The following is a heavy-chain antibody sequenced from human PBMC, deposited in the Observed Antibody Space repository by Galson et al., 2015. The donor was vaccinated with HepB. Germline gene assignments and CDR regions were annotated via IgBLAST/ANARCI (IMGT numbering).Heavy chain of an antibody. D-gene: IGHD3-3*01. CDR3: AKADRSGYYPPMAFDI. V-gene: IGHV3-9*01. CDR2: ISWNSGSI. CDR1: GFTFDDYA. Sequence: SLRLSCAASGFTFDDYAMHWVRQAPGKGLEWVSGISWNSGSIGYADSVKGRFTISRDNAKNSLYLQMNSLRAEDTALYYCAKADRSGYYPPMAFDIWGQGTMVTVSS. J-gene: IGHJ3*02.